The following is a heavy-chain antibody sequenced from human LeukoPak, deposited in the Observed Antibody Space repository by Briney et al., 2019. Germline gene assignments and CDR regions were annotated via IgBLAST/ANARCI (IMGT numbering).Heavy chain of an antibody. J-gene: IGHJ4*02. D-gene: IGHD3-10*01. CDR3: ARAGYGSGSYFY. V-gene: IGHV3-13*01. Sequence: GGSLRLSCAASGFTFSNYAMSWVRQAPGKGLEWVSVIGTAGDTYYPGSVKGQFTISRENAKNSLYLQMNSLRAGDTAVYYCARAGYGSGSYFYWGQGTLVTVSS. CDR2: IGTAGDT. CDR1: GFTFSNYA.